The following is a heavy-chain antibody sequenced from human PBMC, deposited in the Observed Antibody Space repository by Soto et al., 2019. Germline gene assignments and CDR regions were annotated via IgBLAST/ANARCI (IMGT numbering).Heavy chain of an antibody. V-gene: IGHV3-66*04. CDR1: GFSVSSNY. J-gene: IGHJ6*02. Sequence: GGSLRLSCAISGFSVSSNYLSWVRQAPGKGLEWVSVHYSGGSTYYADSVRGRFTISRDNAKNSLFLQMNSLRDEDTAVYYCARHGIQVSHDVWGQGTTVTVSS. D-gene: IGHD5-18*01. CDR2: HYSGGST. CDR3: ARHGIQVSHDV.